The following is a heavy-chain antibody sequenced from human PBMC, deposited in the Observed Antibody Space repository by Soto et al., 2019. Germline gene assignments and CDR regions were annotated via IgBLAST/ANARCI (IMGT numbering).Heavy chain of an antibody. CDR3: AKDREGGLLWFGEFLSAFDI. CDR2: ISWNSGSI. D-gene: IGHD3-10*01. J-gene: IGHJ3*02. CDR1: GFTFDDYA. V-gene: IGHV3-9*01. Sequence: GGSLRLSCAASGFTFDDYAMHWVRQAPGKGLEWVSGISWNSGSIGYADSVKGRFTISRDNAKNSLYLQMNSLRAEDTALYYCAKDREGGLLWFGEFLSAFDIWGQGTMVTV.